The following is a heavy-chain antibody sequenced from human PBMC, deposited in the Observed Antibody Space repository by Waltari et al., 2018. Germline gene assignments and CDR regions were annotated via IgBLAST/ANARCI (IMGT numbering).Heavy chain of an antibody. CDR2: VSYRGDT. V-gene: IGHV4-61*01. CDR3: ARGSDAYKTAY. Sequence: QVQLQEAGPGLLKPSEAPSLTCPVSGGPVTSTSAYWSWIRQPPGKGLEWLGYVSYRGDTNYKPSLRGRVTISLDTSRNQFSLKVSSVTAADTAMDYCARGSDAYKTAYWGQGTLVTVSS. CDR1: GGPVTSTSAY. D-gene: IGHD1-1*01. J-gene: IGHJ4*02.